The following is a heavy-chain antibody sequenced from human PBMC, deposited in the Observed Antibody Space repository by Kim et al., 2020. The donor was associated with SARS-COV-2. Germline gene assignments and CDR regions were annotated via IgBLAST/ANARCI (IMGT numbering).Heavy chain of an antibody. J-gene: IGHJ4*02. D-gene: IGHD6-25*01. CDR1: GFTFDDYA. Sequence: GGSLRLSCAASGFTFDDYAMHWVRQAPGKGLEWVSGISWNSGSISYADSVKGRFTISRDNAKNSLYLQMNSLRAEDTALYYCANIGPGYSSGWGQGTLVTVSS. V-gene: IGHV3-9*01. CDR2: ISWNSGSI. CDR3: ANIGPGYSSG.